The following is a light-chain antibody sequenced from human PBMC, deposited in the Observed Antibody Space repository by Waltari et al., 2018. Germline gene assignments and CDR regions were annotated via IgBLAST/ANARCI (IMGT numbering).Light chain of an antibody. CDR1: QTVSSSF. CDR3: QKYGSTPFLT. V-gene: IGKV3-20*01. CDR2: GAS. J-gene: IGKJ4*01. Sequence: ETVLTQSPGSLSLSPGERATLSCRASQTVSSSFLAWYQQKPGQAPRLLIYGASSRATGIPDRFSGSGSGTDFTLTISRLEPEDFAVYYCQKYGSTPFLTFGGGTKVEIK.